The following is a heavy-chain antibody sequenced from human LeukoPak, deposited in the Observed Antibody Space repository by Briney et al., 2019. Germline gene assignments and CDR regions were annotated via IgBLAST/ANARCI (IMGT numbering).Heavy chain of an antibody. CDR3: ARDLDSGWYYFDY. Sequence: GASVKVSCKASGNTFTGYYMHWVRQAPGQGLEWMGWINPNSGGTNYAQKFQGRVTMTRDTSNSTAYMELSRLRSDDTAVYYCARDLDSGWYYFDYWGQGTLVTVSS. V-gene: IGHV1-2*02. CDR1: GNTFTGYY. J-gene: IGHJ4*02. D-gene: IGHD6-19*01. CDR2: INPNSGGT.